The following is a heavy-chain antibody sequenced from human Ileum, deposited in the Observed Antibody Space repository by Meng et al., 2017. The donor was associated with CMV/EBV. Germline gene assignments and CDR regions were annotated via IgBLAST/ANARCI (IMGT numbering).Heavy chain of an antibody. D-gene: IGHD1-26*01. V-gene: IGHV1-2*02. Sequence: ASAKVSCKASGYTFAAYYIHWVRQAPGQGLEWMGWINPNSGGTNNAQKFQGRVTMTRDTSISTAFMDLSSLISDDTAVYYCARVGRGGDYYGMDVWGQGTTVTVSS. CDR1: GYTFAAYY. CDR2: INPNSGGT. CDR3: ARVGRGGDYYGMDV. J-gene: IGHJ6*02.